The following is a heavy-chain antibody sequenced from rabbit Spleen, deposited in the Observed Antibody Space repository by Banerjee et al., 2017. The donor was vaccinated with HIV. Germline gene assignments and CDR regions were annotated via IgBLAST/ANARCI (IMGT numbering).Heavy chain of an antibody. CDR3: ARRDASYYYFNL. D-gene: IGHD8-1*01. V-gene: IGHV1S45*01. CDR1: GVSFSDKDV. J-gene: IGHJ4*01. Sequence: QEQLKESGGGLVQPEGSLTLTCKASGVSFSDKDVMCWVRQAPGKGLEWIACIDSGSRDFTYYASWAKGRFTISKTSSSTVTLQMTSLTVADTATYFCARRDASYYYFNLWGPGTLVTVS. CDR2: IDSGSRDFT.